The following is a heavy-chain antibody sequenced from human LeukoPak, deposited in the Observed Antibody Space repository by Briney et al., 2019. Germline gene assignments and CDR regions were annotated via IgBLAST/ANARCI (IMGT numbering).Heavy chain of an antibody. CDR3: ARGTFSSTSCQFDY. CDR1: GFTFSSYA. Sequence: GGSLRLSCAASGFTFSSYAMHWVRQAPGKGLEWVAVISYGGSNKYYADSVKGRFTISRDNSKNTLYLQMNSLRAEDTAVYYCARGTFSSTSCQFDYWGQGTLVTVSS. J-gene: IGHJ4*02. CDR2: ISYGGSNK. D-gene: IGHD2-2*01. V-gene: IGHV3-30-3*01.